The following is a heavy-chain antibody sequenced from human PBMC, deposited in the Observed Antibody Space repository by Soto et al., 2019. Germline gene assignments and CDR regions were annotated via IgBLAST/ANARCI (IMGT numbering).Heavy chain of an antibody. CDR2: IIPIFGTA. D-gene: IGHD3-3*01. Sequence: GASVKVSCKASGYTFTSYAISWVRQSPGQGLEWMGGIIPIFGTANYAQKFQGRVTITADESTSTAYMELSSLRSEDTAVYYCAIGSYYDFWSGYQSYGMDVWGQGTTVTVSS. CDR3: AIGSYYDFWSGYQSYGMDV. CDR1: GYTFTSYA. J-gene: IGHJ6*02. V-gene: IGHV1-69*01.